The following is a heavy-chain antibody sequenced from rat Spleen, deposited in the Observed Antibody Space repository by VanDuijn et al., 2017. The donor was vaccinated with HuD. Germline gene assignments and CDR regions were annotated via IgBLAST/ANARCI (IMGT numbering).Heavy chain of an antibody. J-gene: IGHJ2*01. Sequence: EVQLVESGGDLVQPGRSLKLTCAASGFTFSHYGMAWVRQAPTKGLEWVATISYDGGSAYYPGSVKGRFTISRDIAKSTLYLQMNSLRSEDTATYYCTRGTYYRHWGQGVMVTVSS. CDR1: GFTFSHYG. V-gene: IGHV5-29*01. CDR3: TRGTYYRH. D-gene: IGHD1-12*01. CDR2: ISYDGGSA.